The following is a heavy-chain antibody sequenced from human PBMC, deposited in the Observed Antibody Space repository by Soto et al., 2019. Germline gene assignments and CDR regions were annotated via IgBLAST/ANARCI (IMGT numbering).Heavy chain of an antibody. J-gene: IGHJ4*02. D-gene: IGHD3-22*01. CDR1: GFTFSIYA. CDR3: VKGEYYYDSSGYYPFDY. V-gene: IGHV3-64D*06. Sequence: GGSLRLSCSASGFTFSIYAMHWVRQAPGKGLEYVSSISTNGGSTDYADSVKGRFTISRDNSKNTAYLQMSSLRVEDTAVYYCVKGEYYYDSSGYYPFDYWGQGTLVTVSS. CDR2: ISTNGGST.